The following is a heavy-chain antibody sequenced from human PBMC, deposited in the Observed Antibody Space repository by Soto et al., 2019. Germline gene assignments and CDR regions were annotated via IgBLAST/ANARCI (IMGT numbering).Heavy chain of an antibody. CDR3: ARGSGSTSPRRWFDP. CDR2: IKQDGSGK. CDR1: GFTFSNYW. V-gene: IGHV3-7*01. J-gene: IGHJ5*02. Sequence: GGSLRLSCAASGFTFSNYWMSWVRQAPGKGLEWVANIKQDGSGKYYVDSVKGRFTISRDNAKNSLYLQMNSLRAEDTAVYYCARGSGSTSPRRWFDPWGQGTLVIVSS. D-gene: IGHD2-2*01.